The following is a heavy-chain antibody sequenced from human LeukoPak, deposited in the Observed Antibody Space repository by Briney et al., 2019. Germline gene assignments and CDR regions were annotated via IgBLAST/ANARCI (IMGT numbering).Heavy chain of an antibody. J-gene: IGHJ5*02. Sequence: PGGSLRLSCAASGFTFSSYRMNWVRQSPGGGVEWVSYIRSCSRTIFYAVCVKGRFTISRDNAKNALYLQMNSLRAEDTAVYYCARDPQQWLVKGAGHWFDPWGQGTLVTVSS. CDR1: GFTFSSYR. CDR2: IRSCSRTI. CDR3: ARDPQQWLVKGAGHWFDP. V-gene: IGHV3-48*01. D-gene: IGHD6-19*01.